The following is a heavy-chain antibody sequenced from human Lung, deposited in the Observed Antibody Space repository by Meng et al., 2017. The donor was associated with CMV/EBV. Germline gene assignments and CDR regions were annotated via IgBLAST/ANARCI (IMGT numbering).Heavy chain of an antibody. V-gene: IGHV3-15*01. D-gene: IGHD3-22*01. CDR3: ATDLYYDDSGLRDY. Sequence: GFPFSNAWMSWVRQAPGKGLEWVGRIISEADGGTTHHAAPVKGRFTISRDDSRNTLYLQMNSLKTEDTAMYYCATDLYYDDSGLRDYWGRGTLVTVSS. CDR1: GFPFSNAW. CDR2: IISEADGGTT. J-gene: IGHJ4*02.